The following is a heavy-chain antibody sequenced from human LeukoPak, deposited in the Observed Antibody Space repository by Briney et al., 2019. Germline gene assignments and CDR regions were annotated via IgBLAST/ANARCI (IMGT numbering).Heavy chain of an antibody. Sequence: GGSLRLSCAASGFTFSSYGMHWVRQAPGKGLEWVAVISYDGSNKYYADSMKGRFTISRDNSKNTLYLQMNSLRAEDTAVYYCAKDPWQGRGATLRGDFDYWGQGTLVPVSS. CDR3: AKDPWQGRGATLRGDFDY. CDR1: GFTFSSYG. CDR2: ISYDGSNK. J-gene: IGHJ4*02. V-gene: IGHV3-30*18. D-gene: IGHD1-26*01.